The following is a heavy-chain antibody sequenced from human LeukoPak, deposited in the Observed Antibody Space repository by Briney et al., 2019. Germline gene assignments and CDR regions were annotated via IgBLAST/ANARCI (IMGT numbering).Heavy chain of an antibody. CDR2: ISAYNGNT. V-gene: IGHV1-18*01. Sequence: GASVKVSCKASGYTFTNYGISWVRQAPGQGLEWMGWISAYNGNTNYAQNLQGRVTMTTDTSTSTAYMELRSLRSDDTAVYYCAREGALTGYATEGLDYWGQGTLVTVSS. CDR3: AREGALTGYATEGLDY. J-gene: IGHJ4*02. CDR1: GYTFTNYG. D-gene: IGHD1-14*01.